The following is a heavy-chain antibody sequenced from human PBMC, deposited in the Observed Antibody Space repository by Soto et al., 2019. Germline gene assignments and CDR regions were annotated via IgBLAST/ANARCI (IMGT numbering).Heavy chain of an antibody. CDR1: GFTFSSYG. CDR2: IWYDGSNK. D-gene: IGHD1-26*01. V-gene: IGHV3-33*01. J-gene: IGHJ4*02. Sequence: QVQLVDSGGGVVQPGRSLRLSCAASGFTFSSYGMHWVRPAPGTGLEWGAGIWYDGSNKYYADSVKGRFTISRDNSKNALYLQMNSLRAEATAVYYWARAQPHTGWELLGLDYWGQGTLVTVSA. CDR3: ARAQPHTGWELLGLDY.